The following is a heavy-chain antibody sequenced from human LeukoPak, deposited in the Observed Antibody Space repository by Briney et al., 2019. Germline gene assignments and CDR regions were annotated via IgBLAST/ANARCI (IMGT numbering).Heavy chain of an antibody. CDR3: AREGGYNSPIDY. CDR2: IYSGGST. V-gene: IGHV3-53*01. CDR1: GFTVSSNN. D-gene: IGHD5-12*01. J-gene: IGHJ4*02. Sequence: PGGSLRLSCAASGFTVSSNNMYWVRQAPGKGLEWVSVIYSGGSTYYADSVKGRFTISRDNSKNTLYLQMNSLRAEDTAVYFCAREGGYNSPIDYWGQGTLVTVSS.